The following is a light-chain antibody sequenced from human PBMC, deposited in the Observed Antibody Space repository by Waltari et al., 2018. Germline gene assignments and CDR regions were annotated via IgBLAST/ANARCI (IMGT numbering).Light chain of an antibody. V-gene: IGLV1-44*01. CDR2: NNS. J-gene: IGLJ3*02. CDR3: SSFTSSSTWV. Sequence: QSVLTQPPSASGTPGQRVTIPCSGSNSTIGSNPVNWSQPPPGTAPKLPIYNNSQRPSGVPDRFSGSNSGTSASLAISGLQSEDEADYYCSSFTSSSTWVFGGGTKLTVL. CDR1: NSTIGSNP.